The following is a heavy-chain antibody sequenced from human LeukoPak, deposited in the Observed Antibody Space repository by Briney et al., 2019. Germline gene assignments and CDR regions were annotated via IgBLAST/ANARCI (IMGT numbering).Heavy chain of an antibody. CDR2: IRYDGSNK. V-gene: IGHV3-30*02. CDR3: ARARTLYSGSPAHMDV. J-gene: IGHJ6*03. D-gene: IGHD6-25*01. Sequence: PGGFLRLSCAASGFTFSSYGMHWVRQAPGKGLEWVAFIRYDGSNKYYADSVKGRFTISRDNAKNSLSLQMNSLRAEDTAIYYCARARTLYSGSPAHMDVWGKGTTVTVSS. CDR1: GFTFSSYG.